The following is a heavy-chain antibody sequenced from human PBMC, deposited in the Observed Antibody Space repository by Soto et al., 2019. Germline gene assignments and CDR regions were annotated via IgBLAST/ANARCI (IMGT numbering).Heavy chain of an antibody. CDR3: AGVLYNFWNGYGMDV. J-gene: IGHJ6*02. V-gene: IGHV1-46*01. D-gene: IGHD3-3*01. CDR2: INPSGGRT. CDR1: GYTLTSYY. Sequence: ASVKVSCKAVGYTLTSYYMHWVRQAPGQGLEWMGMINPSGGRTTYAQKFQGRVTMTRDTSTSTVYMELSSLRSEDTAVYYCAGVLYNFWNGYGMDVWGQGTTVTVSS.